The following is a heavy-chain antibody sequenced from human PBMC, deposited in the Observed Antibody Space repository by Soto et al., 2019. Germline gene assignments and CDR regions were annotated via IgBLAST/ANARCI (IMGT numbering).Heavy chain of an antibody. Sequence: QVQLVESGGGVVQPGRSLRLSCAASGFTFSSYGMHWVRQAPGKGLEWVAVISYDGSNKYYADSVKGRFTISRDNSKNTLYLQMNSLRAEDTAVYYCAKEGDYYDSSGYYNYWGQGTLVTVSS. CDR1: GFTFSSYG. CDR2: ISYDGSNK. J-gene: IGHJ4*02. CDR3: AKEGDYYDSSGYYNY. D-gene: IGHD3-22*01. V-gene: IGHV3-30*18.